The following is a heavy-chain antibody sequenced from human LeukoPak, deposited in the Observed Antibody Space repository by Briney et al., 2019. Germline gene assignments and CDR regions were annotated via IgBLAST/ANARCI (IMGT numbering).Heavy chain of an antibody. Sequence: SETLSLTCTVSGGSISSYYWSWIRQPPGKGLEWIGYIYYSGSTNYNPSLKSRVTISVDTSKNHFSLKLSSVIAADTAVYYCARGESRWLYDAFDIWGQGTMVTVSS. CDR2: IYYSGST. V-gene: IGHV4-59*01. CDR1: GGSISSYY. D-gene: IGHD5-24*01. J-gene: IGHJ3*02. CDR3: ARGESRWLYDAFDI.